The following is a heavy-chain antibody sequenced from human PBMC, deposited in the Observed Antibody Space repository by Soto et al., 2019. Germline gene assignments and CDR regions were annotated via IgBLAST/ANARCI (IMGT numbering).Heavy chain of an antibody. J-gene: IGHJ6*02. CDR3: ARGVDNGVDV. Sequence: QVQLVQSGAEVTKPGASVKVSCKASGYTFTSYDTNWVRQATGQGLEWMGWMSPNSGATGYAQKFQGRVTMTRDTSISTVYMELSNLRSEDTAVYYCARGVDNGVDVWGQGSTVTASS. CDR1: GYTFTSYD. D-gene: IGHD2-8*01. CDR2: MSPNSGAT. V-gene: IGHV1-8*01.